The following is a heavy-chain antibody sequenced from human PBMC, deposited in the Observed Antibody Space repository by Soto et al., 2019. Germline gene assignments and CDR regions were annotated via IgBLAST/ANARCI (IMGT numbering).Heavy chain of an antibody. J-gene: IGHJ3*02. CDR2: ISSSSYI. D-gene: IGHD3-22*01. Sequence: GGSLRLSCAASGFTFSSYSMNWVRQAPGKGLEWVSSISSSSYIYYADSVKGRFTISRDNAKNSLYLQMNSLRAEDTAVYYCARDPYDSSGYYYDAFDIWGQGTMVTVSS. V-gene: IGHV3-21*01. CDR1: GFTFSSYS. CDR3: ARDPYDSSGYYYDAFDI.